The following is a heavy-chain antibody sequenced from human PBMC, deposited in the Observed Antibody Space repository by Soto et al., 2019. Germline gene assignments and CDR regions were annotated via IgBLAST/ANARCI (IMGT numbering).Heavy chain of an antibody. CDR3: ASEAPIAAIPMDV. V-gene: IGHV4-31*03. CDR1: GGSISSGGYY. D-gene: IGHD6-6*01. Sequence: SETLTLTCTVSGGSISSGGYYWSWIRQHPGKGLEWIGYIYYSGSTYYNPSLERRVTISADTSKNQFSLKLSSVTAADTAVYYCASEAPIAAIPMDVWGQGTTVTVS. J-gene: IGHJ6*02. CDR2: IYYSGST.